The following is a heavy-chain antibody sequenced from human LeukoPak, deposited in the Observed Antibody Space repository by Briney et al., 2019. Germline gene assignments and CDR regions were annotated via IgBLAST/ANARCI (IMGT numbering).Heavy chain of an antibody. J-gene: IGHJ4*02. CDR3: ARDRTGHNPGDY. Sequence: PGGSLRLSCAASGFTVSNNRLSWVRQAPGKGLEWVGNINKDGSERNYGDSVGRFTIPRDNVKSLLFLQMNSLRAEDTAVYYCARDRTGHNPGDYWGQGTLVTVSA. V-gene: IGHV3-7*03. D-gene: IGHD5-24*01. CDR2: INKDGSER. CDR1: GFTVSNNR.